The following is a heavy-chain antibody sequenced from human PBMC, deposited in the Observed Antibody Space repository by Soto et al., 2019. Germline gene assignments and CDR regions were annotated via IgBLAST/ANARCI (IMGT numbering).Heavy chain of an antibody. CDR3: ARGKLSDYVWGSYRYHFDY. CDR1: GGSFSGYY. V-gene: IGHV4-34*01. J-gene: IGHJ4*02. CDR2: INHSGST. D-gene: IGHD3-16*02. Sequence: PSETLSLTCAVYGGSFSGYYWSWIRQPPGKGLEWIGEINHSGSTNYNPSLKSRVTISVDTSKNQSSLKLSSVTAADTAVYYCARGKLSDYVWGSYRYHFDYWGQGTVVT.